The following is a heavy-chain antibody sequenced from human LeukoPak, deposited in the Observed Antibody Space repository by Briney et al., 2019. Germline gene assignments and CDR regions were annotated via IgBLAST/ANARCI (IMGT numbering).Heavy chain of an antibody. CDR2: FDPEDGET. CDR1: GYTLTELS. CDR3: ATLSTSYFDSSGYYSTFLDY. J-gene: IGHJ4*02. D-gene: IGHD3-22*01. V-gene: IGHV1-24*01. Sequence: ASVTVSCKVSGYTLTELSMHRVRRAPGKGLEWMGGFDPEDGETMYAQKFQGRVTMTEDTSTDTAYMELSTLRSEDTAVYYCATLSTSYFDSSGYYSTFLDYWGQGTLVTVSS.